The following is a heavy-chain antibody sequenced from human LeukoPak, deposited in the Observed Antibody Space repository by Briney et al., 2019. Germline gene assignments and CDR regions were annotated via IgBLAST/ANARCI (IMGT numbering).Heavy chain of an antibody. V-gene: IGHV1-18*01. CDR2: ISAYNGNT. J-gene: IGHJ6*02. CDR1: GYTFTSYG. CDR3: ARGQTTVTHYYYYGMDV. Sequence: ASVKVSCKASGYTFTSYGISWVRQAPGQGLEWMGWISAYNGNTNYAQKLQGRVTMTTDTSTSTAYMELRSLRSDDTAVYYCARGQTTVTHYYYYGMDVWGQGTTVTASS. D-gene: IGHD4-17*01.